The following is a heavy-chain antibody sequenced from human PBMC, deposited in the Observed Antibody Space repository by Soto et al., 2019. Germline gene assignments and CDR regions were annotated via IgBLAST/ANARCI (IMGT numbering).Heavy chain of an antibody. D-gene: IGHD6-13*01. J-gene: IGHJ3*02. CDR2: INSDGSST. CDR3: AKTRVYSSRNQKDI. CDR1: GLTSSPYW. V-gene: IGHV3-74*01. Sequence: PGGSLRLSCVASGLTSSPYWMHWVRQAPGKRLVWVSRINSDGSSTYYANSVKGRFTISRDNAKNTLYLQMNSLRAEDTAVYYCAKTRVYSSRNQKDIWGQGTTVTVSS.